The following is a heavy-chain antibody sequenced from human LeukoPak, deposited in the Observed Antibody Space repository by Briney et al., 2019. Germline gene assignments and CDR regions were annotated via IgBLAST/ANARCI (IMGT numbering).Heavy chain of an antibody. J-gene: IGHJ4*02. CDR1: GFTFNVYS. CDR3: ARDPDYYGSGSYSRFDY. CDR2: ISSSSSYI. V-gene: IGHV3-21*01. D-gene: IGHD3-10*01. Sequence: TGGSLRLSCAASGFTFNVYSMSWVRQAPGKGLEWVSSISSSSSYIYYADSVKGRFTISRDNAKNSLYLQMNSLRAEDTAVYYCARDPDYYGSGSYSRFDYWGQGTLVTVSS.